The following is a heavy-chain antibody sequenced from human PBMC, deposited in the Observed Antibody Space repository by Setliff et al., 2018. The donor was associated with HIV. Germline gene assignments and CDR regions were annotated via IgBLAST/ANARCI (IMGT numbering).Heavy chain of an antibody. J-gene: IGHJ4*01. CDR3: SSFFVDYGY. CDR1: GFNFKTYG. D-gene: IGHD3-10*01. Sequence: LRLSRAASGFNFKTYGMTWVRKAPGKGLDWVAHIGSIKHGIHYTASLHGRFPVSRDNANNLVFLEMNYLRVEGPAVYYCSSFFVDYGYWGHGTQVTVSS. V-gene: IGHV3-48*04. CDR2: IGSIKHGI.